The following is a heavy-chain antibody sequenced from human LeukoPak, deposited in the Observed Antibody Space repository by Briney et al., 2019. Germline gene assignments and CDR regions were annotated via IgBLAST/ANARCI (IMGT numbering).Heavy chain of an antibody. CDR2: IVGSSST. CDR1: GFTFSNFA. D-gene: IGHD6-13*01. J-gene: IGHJ4*02. V-gene: IGHV3-21*01. Sequence: PGGSLRLSCAASGFTFSNFAMTWVRQAPGRGLEWVSSIVGSSSTYYADSLKGRFTISRDNAKNSLYLQMNSLRAEDTAVYYCARIGAGSSRDYWGQGTLVTVSS. CDR3: ARIGAGSSRDY.